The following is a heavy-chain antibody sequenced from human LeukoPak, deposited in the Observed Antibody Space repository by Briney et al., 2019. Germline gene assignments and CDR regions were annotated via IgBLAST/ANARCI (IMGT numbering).Heavy chain of an antibody. D-gene: IGHD4-23*01. CDR3: AKDRRDGGTSVNYFDY. J-gene: IGHJ4*02. CDR1: GYTFTGYY. CDR2: INPNSGDT. V-gene: IGHV1-2*02. Sequence: ALVKVSCKASGYTFTGYYMHWVRQAPGQGLEWMGWINPNSGDTNYAQKFQGRVTMTRDTSISTAYMELSSLRSDDTAVYYCAKDRRDGGTSVNYFDYWGQGTLVTVSS.